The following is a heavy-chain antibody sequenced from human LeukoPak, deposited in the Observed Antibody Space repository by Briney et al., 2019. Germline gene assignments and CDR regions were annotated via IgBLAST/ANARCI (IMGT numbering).Heavy chain of an antibody. Sequence: PGGSLRLSCAASGFTFSSYGMTWVRQAPGKGLDWVSTISVNGSSTYYAGSVKGRFTISRDNAKNSLYLQMNSLRAEDTAVYYCARDLNWETYWGQGTLVSVSS. CDR1: GFTFSSYG. J-gene: IGHJ4*02. CDR3: ARDLNWETY. V-gene: IGHV3-21*01. D-gene: IGHD7-27*01. CDR2: ISVNGSST.